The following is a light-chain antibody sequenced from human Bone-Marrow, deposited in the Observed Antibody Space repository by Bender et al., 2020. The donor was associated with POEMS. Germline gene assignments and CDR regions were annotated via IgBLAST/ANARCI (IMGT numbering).Light chain of an antibody. Sequence: QSALTQPPSASGSPGQSVTISCTGTSSDVGGYYYVSWYQQHPGKAPKLMIFEVTERPSGVSIRFSGSKSGNTASLAITGLQSDDEAIYFCVAWDASLNGWVFGGGTKLTVL. V-gene: IGLV2-8*01. CDR1: SSDVGGYYY. J-gene: IGLJ3*02. CDR2: EVT. CDR3: VAWDASLNGWV.